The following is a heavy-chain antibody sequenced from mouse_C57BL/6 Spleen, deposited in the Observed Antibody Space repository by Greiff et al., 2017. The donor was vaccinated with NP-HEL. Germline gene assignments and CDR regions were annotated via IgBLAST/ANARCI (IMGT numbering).Heavy chain of an antibody. CDR3: ARDRGWGYWYFDV. J-gene: IGHJ1*03. V-gene: IGHV3-1*01. CDR1: GYSITSGYD. D-gene: IGHD3-3*01. Sequence: DVQLQESGPGMVKPSQSLSLTCTVTGYSITSGYDWHWIRHFPGNKLEWMGYISYSGSTNYNPSLKSRISITHDTSKNHFFLKLNSVTTEDTATYYCARDRGWGYWYFDVWGTGTTVTVSS. CDR2: ISYSGST.